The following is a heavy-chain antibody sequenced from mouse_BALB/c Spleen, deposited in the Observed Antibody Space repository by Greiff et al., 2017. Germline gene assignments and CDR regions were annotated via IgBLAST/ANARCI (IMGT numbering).Heavy chain of an antibody. Sequence: VQLQQSGPDLVAPSQSLSITCTVSGFSLTSYGVHWVRQPPGKGLEWLVVIWSDGSTTYNSALKSRLSISKDNSKSQVFLKMNSLQTDDTAMYYCARHDGYYGVYAMDYWGQGTSVTVSS. CDR1: GFSLTSYG. V-gene: IGHV2-6-2*01. J-gene: IGHJ4*01. D-gene: IGHD2-3*01. CDR3: ARHDGYYGVYAMDY. CDR2: IWSDGST.